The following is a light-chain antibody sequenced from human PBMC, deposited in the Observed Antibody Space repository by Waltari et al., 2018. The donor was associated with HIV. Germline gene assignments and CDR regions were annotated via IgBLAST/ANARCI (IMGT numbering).Light chain of an antibody. J-gene: IGLJ1*01. Sequence: QSALTQPASVSGSPGQSITISCTGTSSDIGGYNYVSWYQHHPGKAPKLMIYEVSTRPSGVSNRFSGSKSGNTASLTISGLQAEDEADYYCSSYTSSNTLVFGTGTKVTVL. CDR2: EVS. CDR3: SSYTSSNTLV. CDR1: SSDIGGYNY. V-gene: IGLV2-14*01.